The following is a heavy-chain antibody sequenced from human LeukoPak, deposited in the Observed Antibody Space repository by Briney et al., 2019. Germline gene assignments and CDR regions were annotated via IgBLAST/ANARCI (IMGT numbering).Heavy chain of an antibody. J-gene: IGHJ3*02. Sequence: SQTLSLTCTVSGGSISSGSYYWSWIRQPAGKGLEWIGRIYTSGSTNYNPSLKSRVTISVDTSKNQFSLKLSSVTAADTAVYYCAREVYYYDSSGYYSNAFDIWGQGTMVTVSS. CDR1: GGSISSGSYY. V-gene: IGHV4-61*02. CDR3: AREVYYYDSSGYYSNAFDI. CDR2: IYTSGST. D-gene: IGHD3-22*01.